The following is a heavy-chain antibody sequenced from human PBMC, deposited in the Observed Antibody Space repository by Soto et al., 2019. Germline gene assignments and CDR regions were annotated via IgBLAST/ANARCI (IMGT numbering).Heavy chain of an antibody. D-gene: IGHD3-16*01. V-gene: IGHV3-30*04. CDR3: ARDPESRRGPTYGAGH. J-gene: IGHJ4*01. Sequence: QVQLVESGGGVVQPGRSLRLSCAASGLTFINYNMHWVRQAPGKGLEWVAVISYDGSIKKYADSVKGRFTISRDNYKNTRFLKMNGLRAEDTAMYYCARDPESRRGPTYGAGHWGQGILVIVSS. CDR2: ISYDGSIK. CDR1: GLTFINYN.